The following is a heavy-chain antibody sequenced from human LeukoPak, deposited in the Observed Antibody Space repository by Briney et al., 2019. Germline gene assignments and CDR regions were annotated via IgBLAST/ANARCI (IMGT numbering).Heavy chain of an antibody. V-gene: IGHV4-59*01. CDR2: IYYSGST. D-gene: IGHD5-24*01. Sequence: PLETLSPTCTVSGGSISSYYWSWIRQPPGKGLEWIGYIYYSGSTNYNPSLKSRVTISVDTSKNQFSLKLSSVTAADTAVYYCARGARRYYFDYWGQGTLVTVSS. CDR1: GGSISSYY. J-gene: IGHJ4*02. CDR3: ARGARRYYFDY.